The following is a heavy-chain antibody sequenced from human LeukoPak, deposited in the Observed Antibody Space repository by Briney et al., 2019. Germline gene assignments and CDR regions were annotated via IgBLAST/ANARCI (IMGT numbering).Heavy chain of an antibody. CDR1: GYTFTSYG. CDR3: ARGPGEIVVVPAAIESDY. V-gene: IGHV1-18*01. D-gene: IGHD2-2*02. J-gene: IGHJ4*02. Sequence: ASVKVSCKASGYTFTSYGISWVRQAPGQGLEWMGWISAYNGNTNYAQKLQGRVTMTTDTSTSTAYMELRSLRSDDTAVYYCARGPGEIVVVPAAIESDYWGQGTLVTVSS. CDR2: ISAYNGNT.